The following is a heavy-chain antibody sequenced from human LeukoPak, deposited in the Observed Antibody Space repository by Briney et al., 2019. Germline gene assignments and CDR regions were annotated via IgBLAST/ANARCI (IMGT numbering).Heavy chain of an antibody. D-gene: IGHD5-18*01. CDR2: INHSEST. J-gene: IGHJ4*02. Sequence: SETLSLTCAVYGGSFSGYYWSWIRQPPGKGLEWIGEINHSESTNYNPSLKSRVTISVDTSKNQFSLKLSSVTAADTAVYYCARRPRGYSYGYRHFDYWGQGTLVTVSS. CDR1: GGSFSGYY. CDR3: ARRPRGYSYGYRHFDY. V-gene: IGHV4-34*01.